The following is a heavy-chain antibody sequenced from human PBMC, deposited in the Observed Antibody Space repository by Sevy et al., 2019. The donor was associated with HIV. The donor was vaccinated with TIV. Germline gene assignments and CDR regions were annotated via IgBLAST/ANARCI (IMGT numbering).Heavy chain of an antibody. Sequence: GVSLRLSCAASGFTFSNAWMSWVRQAPGKGLEWVGRIKSKTDGGTTDYAAPVKGRFTISRDDSKSTLYLQMNSLRAQDTAVYYCAREPDIVVVPAAPLETNWFDPWGQGTLVTVSS. CDR1: GFTFSNAW. V-gene: IGHV3-15*01. D-gene: IGHD2-2*01. CDR2: IKSKTDGGTT. J-gene: IGHJ5*02. CDR3: AREPDIVVVPAAPLETNWFDP.